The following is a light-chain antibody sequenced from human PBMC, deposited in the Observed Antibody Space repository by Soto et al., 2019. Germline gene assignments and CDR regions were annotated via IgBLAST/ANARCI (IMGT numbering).Light chain of an antibody. CDR1: SSNIGTNY. V-gene: IGLV1-51*02. J-gene: IGLJ2*01. Sequence: QSVLTQPPSVSAAPGQKVTISFSGSSSNIGTNYVSWYQLLPATAPKLLIYENNERPSGISDRFSGSKFGTSATLDVTGLQTGDEADYCCGTWDDSLSAVVFGGGTKLTVL. CDR3: GTWDDSLSAVV. CDR2: ENN.